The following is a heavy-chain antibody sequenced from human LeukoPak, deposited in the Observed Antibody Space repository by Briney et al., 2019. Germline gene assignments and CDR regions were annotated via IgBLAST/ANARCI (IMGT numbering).Heavy chain of an antibody. CDR1: GGSISSSSYY. V-gene: IGHV4-39*01. CDR2: VFYSGNT. D-gene: IGHD3-3*01. J-gene: IGHJ2*01. CDR3: ARPSGSPYWYFDL. Sequence: SETLSLTCTVSGGSISSSSYYWGWIRQPPGKGLEWIGTVFYSGNTYYNPSLKSRVTISVDRSKNQFFLSLYFVTAADTAMYYCARPSGSPYWYFDLWGRGMLVTVSP.